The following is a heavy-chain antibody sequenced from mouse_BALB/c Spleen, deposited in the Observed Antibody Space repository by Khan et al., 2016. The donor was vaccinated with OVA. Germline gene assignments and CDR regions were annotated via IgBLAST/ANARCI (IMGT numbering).Heavy chain of an antibody. CDR3: TRAGYGTFAY. J-gene: IGHJ3*01. V-gene: IGHV1S81*02. CDR2: INPSNGGT. D-gene: IGHD2-1*01. CDR1: GYTFTSYY. Sequence: VQLQESGAELVKPGASVRLSCKASGYTFTSYYLYWVKQRSGQGFVWIGDINPSNGGTNFNEKFKCKATLTVDKSSSTSYMQLSSLTSEDSAVYYCTRAGYGTFAYWGQGTLVTGSA.